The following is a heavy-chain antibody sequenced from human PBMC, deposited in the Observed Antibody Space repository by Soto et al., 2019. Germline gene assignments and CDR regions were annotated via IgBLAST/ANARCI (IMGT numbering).Heavy chain of an antibody. CDR1: GFTFSTYA. V-gene: IGHV3-23*01. J-gene: IGHJ4*02. CDR3: AKGSSGYRPYYFDY. CDR2: INDRGGST. Sequence: GGSLRLSCAASGFTFSTYATSWVRQAPGKGLDWVSAINDRGGSTYYADSVKGRFTISRDNSKNTLYLQMDSLRAEDTAVYYWAKGSSGYRPYYFDYWGQGTLVTVSS. D-gene: IGHD3-22*01.